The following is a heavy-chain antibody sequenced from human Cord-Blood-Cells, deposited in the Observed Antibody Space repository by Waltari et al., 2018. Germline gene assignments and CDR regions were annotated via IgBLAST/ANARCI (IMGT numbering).Heavy chain of an antibody. CDR1: GGSISSYY. CDR3: ARGSGYAYFDY. CDR2: IYDSGST. D-gene: IGHD5-12*01. V-gene: IGHV4-59*01. J-gene: IGHJ4*02. Sequence: QVQLQESGPGLVKPSETLSLTCTVSGGSISSYYWRWVRQPPGKGLEWIGYIYDSGSTNVNPPVKDRATISVDTSKNQFSLKLGSVTGADTAVDYCARGSGYAYFDYWGQGTLVTVSS.